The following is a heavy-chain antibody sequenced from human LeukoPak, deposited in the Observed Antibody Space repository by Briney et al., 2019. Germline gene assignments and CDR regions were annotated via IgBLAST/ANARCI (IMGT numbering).Heavy chain of an antibody. D-gene: IGHD3-9*01. CDR1: EFTVSVNY. CDR3: ARGEFDWLLYDPNFDY. CDR2: ISSSSSYI. J-gene: IGHJ4*02. Sequence: KTGGSLRLSCAASEFTVSVNYMSWVRQAPGKGLEWVSSISSSSSYIYYADSVKGRFTISRDNAKNSLYLQMNSLRAEDTAVYYCARGEFDWLLYDPNFDYWGQGTLVTVSS. V-gene: IGHV3-21*01.